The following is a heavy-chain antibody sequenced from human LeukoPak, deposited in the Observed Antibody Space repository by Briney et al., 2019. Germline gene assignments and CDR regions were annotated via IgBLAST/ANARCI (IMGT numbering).Heavy chain of an antibody. D-gene: IGHD2/OR15-2a*01. CDR2: ISGSGGSP. V-gene: IGHV3-23*01. CDR3: AKVPSFTPSYYFDY. CDR1: GFTFSSSA. J-gene: IGHJ4*02. Sequence: GGSLRLSCAASGFTFSSSAMNWVRQAPGKGLEWVSAISGSGGSPFYTDSVKGRFTISRDNSKNTLYLQMNSLRAEDTAVYYCAKVPSFTPSYYFDYWGQGTLVTVSS.